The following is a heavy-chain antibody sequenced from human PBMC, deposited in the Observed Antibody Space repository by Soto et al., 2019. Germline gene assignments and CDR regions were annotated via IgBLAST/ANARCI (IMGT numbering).Heavy chain of an antibody. CDR1: GFSLSTSGVG. CDR3: AHRPHIVVVPAAIQNWFDP. Sequence: GPTLVNPTQTLTLTCTFSGFSLSTSGVGVGWIRQPPGKALEWLALIYWDDDKRYSPSLKSRLTITKDTSKNQVVLTMTNMDPVDTATYYCAHRPHIVVVPAAIQNWFDPWGQGTLVTVSS. V-gene: IGHV2-5*02. D-gene: IGHD2-2*01. J-gene: IGHJ5*02. CDR2: IYWDDDK.